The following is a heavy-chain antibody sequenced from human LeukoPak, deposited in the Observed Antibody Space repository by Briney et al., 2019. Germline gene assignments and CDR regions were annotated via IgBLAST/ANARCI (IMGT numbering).Heavy chain of an antibody. Sequence: SETLSLTCTVSGGSISSSSYYWGWIRQPPGKGLEWIGSIYYSGSTYYNPSLKSRVTISVDTSKNQFSLKLSSVTAADTAVYYCARPARGGYYFDYWGQGTLVTVSS. CDR1: GGSISSSSYY. CDR3: ARPARGGYYFDY. D-gene: IGHD3-10*01. V-gene: IGHV4-39*01. CDR2: IYYSGST. J-gene: IGHJ4*02.